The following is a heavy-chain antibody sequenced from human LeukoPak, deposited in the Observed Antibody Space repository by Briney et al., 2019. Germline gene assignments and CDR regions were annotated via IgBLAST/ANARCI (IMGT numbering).Heavy chain of an antibody. V-gene: IGHV3-21*01. Sequence: GGSLRLSCAASGFTFSSYEMNWVRQAPGKGLEWVSSISSSSSYIYYADSVKGRFTISRDNAKNSLYLQMNSLRAEDTAVYYCARSLRGAYYFYMDVWGKGTTVTVSS. CDR2: ISSSSSYI. CDR1: GFTFSSYE. CDR3: ARSLRGAYYFYMDV. J-gene: IGHJ6*03. D-gene: IGHD3-10*01.